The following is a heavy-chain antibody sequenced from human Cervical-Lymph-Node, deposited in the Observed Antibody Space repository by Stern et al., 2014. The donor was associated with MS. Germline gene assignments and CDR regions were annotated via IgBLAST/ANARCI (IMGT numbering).Heavy chain of an antibody. CDR3: AKGKDVRFLELGGMDV. D-gene: IGHD3-3*01. J-gene: IGHJ6*02. V-gene: IGHV3-9*01. CDR2: ISWNSDNI. Sequence: EVQLVESGGGLVQPGRSLRVSCAASGFSFDDYVMHWVRQAPGKGLEWVSRISWNSDNIGYADSVKGRFTISRDNAKNSLFLQMHSLRVEDTALYYCAKGKDVRFLELGGMDVWGQGTTVIVSS. CDR1: GFSFDDYV.